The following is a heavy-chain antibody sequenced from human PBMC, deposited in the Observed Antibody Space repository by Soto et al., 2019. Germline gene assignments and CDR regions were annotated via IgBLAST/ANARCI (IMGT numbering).Heavy chain of an antibody. D-gene: IGHD6-6*01. V-gene: IGHV4-31*03. CDR3: ARGSSIAGLYYGMDV. CDR2: SYYSGTT. J-gene: IGHJ6*02. CDR1: GGSISSGGYY. Sequence: QVQLQESGPGLVKPSQTLSLTCTVSGGSISSGGYYWTWIRQHQGKGLEWIGYSYYSGTTYYNPSLKTRLTISLDTSKNQFSLKLSSVTAADTAVYYCARGSSIAGLYYGMDVWGQGTTVTVSS.